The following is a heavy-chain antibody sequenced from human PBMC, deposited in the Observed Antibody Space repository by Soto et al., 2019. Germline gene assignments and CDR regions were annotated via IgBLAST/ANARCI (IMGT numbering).Heavy chain of an antibody. V-gene: IGHV3-30*03. CDR2: ISYDGSNK. D-gene: IGHD4-17*01. J-gene: IGHJ3*01. CDR3: ATDDYAW. Sequence: QVQLVESGGGVVQPGRSLRLSCAASGFTFSSYGMHWVRQAPGKGLEWVAVISYDGSNKYYADSVKGRFTISRDNSKNTLYLQMNSLRAEDTAVYYCATDDYAWWGQGTMVTVSS. CDR1: GFTFSSYG.